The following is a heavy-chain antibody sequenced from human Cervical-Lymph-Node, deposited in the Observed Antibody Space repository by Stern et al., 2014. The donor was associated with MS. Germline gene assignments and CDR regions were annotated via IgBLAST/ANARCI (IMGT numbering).Heavy chain of an antibody. CDR1: GYSFTTYG. V-gene: IGHV7-4-1*02. Sequence: VQLVQSGSELKKPGASVKVSCKASGYSFTTYGFNWVRQAPGQGLEWMGLIKTNAGNPTYAQGFTGLLVVSLDTSVSTAYLQISRLKAEDTAVYYCARDRSSSNFSYYGMDVWGQGTPVTVSS. J-gene: IGHJ6*02. CDR3: ARDRSSSNFSYYGMDV. CDR2: IKTNAGNP. D-gene: IGHD6-13*01.